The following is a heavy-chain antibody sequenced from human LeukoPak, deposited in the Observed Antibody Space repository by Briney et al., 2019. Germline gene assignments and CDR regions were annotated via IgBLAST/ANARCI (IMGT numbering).Heavy chain of an antibody. J-gene: IGHJ4*02. V-gene: IGHV3-7*03. CDR3: AKGAPCSGGSCYPGSADYYFDY. D-gene: IGHD2-15*01. CDR2: IKQDGSEK. CDR1: GFTFSSYW. Sequence: GGSLRLSCAASGFTFSSYWMSWVRQAPGKGLEWVANIKQDGSEKYYVDSVKGRFTISRDNAKNSLYLQMNSLRAEDTALYYCAKGAPCSGGSCYPGSADYYFDYWGQGTLVTVSS.